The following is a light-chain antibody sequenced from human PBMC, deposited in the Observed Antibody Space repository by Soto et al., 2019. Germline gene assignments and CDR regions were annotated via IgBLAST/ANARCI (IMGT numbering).Light chain of an antibody. CDR1: SSNIGANT. CDR3: GSWDSSLSAYV. CDR2: DDN. J-gene: IGLJ1*01. Sequence: PPSASGTPGQRVAFSCSGSSSNIGANTVNWYQQLPGTAPKLLIYDDNKRPSGIPDRFSGSKSGTSATLGITGFQTGDEADYYCGSWDSSLSAYVFGTGTKVTV. V-gene: IGLV1-51*01.